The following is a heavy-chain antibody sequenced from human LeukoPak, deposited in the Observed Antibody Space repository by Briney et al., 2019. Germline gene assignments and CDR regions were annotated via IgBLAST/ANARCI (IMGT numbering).Heavy chain of an antibody. Sequence: ASVKVSCKASGYTFNTYAVHWVRQAPGQSLEWMGWINTDTCYTKYSQNFQGRVTLTRDRSASTAYMELRSLTSEDTAVYYCARDLPGSYWLSPPDFWGQGTVVTVSS. D-gene: IGHD1-26*01. CDR1: GYTFNTYA. CDR3: ARDLPGSYWLSPPDF. CDR2: INTDTCYT. V-gene: IGHV1-3*04. J-gene: IGHJ4*02.